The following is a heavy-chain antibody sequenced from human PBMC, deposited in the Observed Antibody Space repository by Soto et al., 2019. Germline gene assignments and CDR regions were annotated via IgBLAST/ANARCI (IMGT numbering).Heavy chain of an antibody. J-gene: IGHJ2*01. D-gene: IGHD3-3*01. CDR1: GLPDNTYW. V-gene: IGHV3-7*03. CDR3: AKDASSGITSFDL. CDR2: IKLEGGET. Sequence: GGSLRLSCAASGLPDNTYWMNWVRQTPEKGLEWVANIKLEGGETNYVDSVEGRFTISRDDAKNLVYLQMNSLRAEDTALYYCAKDASSGITSFDLWGRGTLVTVSS.